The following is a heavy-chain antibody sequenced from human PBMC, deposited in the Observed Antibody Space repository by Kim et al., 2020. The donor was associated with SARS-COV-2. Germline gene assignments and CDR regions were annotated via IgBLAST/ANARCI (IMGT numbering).Heavy chain of an antibody. J-gene: IGHJ5*01. CDR2: IKQDESEK. CDR3: ARLGMAGTTNWFDP. CDR1: GFTFSNSW. D-gene: IGHD6-19*01. V-gene: IGHV3-7*03. Sequence: GGSLRLSCAASGFTFSNSWMSWVRQAPGEGLEWLAHIKQDESEKYYADSVKGRFTISRDNAKNSVYLQMNTLRVDDTAMYYCARLGMAGTTNWFDPWGQGTLVTVSS.